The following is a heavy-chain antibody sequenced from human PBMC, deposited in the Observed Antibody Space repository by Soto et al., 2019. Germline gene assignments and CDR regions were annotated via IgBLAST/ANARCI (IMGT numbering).Heavy chain of an antibody. CDR1: GGTFSSYT. V-gene: IGHV1-69*02. CDR3: ASICSSTSCYGGAFDI. D-gene: IGHD2-2*01. CDR2: IIPILGIA. J-gene: IGHJ3*02. Sequence: QVQLVQSGAEVKKPGSSVKVSCKASGGTFSSYTISWVRQAPGQGLEWMGRIIPILGIANYAQKFQGRVTITADKSTSTAYMELSSLRSEDTAMYYCASICSSTSCYGGAFDIWGQGTMVTVSS.